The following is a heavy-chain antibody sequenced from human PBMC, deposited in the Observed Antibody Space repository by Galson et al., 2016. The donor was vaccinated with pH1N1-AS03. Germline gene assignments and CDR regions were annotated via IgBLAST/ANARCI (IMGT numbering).Heavy chain of an antibody. CDR1: EFSLNTSGMR. V-gene: IGHV2-70*04. CDR3: ARIPATGGRDV. Sequence: PALVKPTQTLSLTCTFSEFSLNTSGMRVSWIRQPPGKALEWLARIDWNDNKFYSTSLKTRLTISKDTSKNQVVLTMTNVDPVDTATYYCARIPATGGRDVWGQGTTVTVSS. D-gene: IGHD5-12*01. CDR2: IDWNDNK. J-gene: IGHJ6*02.